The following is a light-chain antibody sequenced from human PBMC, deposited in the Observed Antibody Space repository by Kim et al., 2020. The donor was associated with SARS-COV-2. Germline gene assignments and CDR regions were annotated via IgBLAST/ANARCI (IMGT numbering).Light chain of an antibody. Sequence: DIQMTQSPSSLSASVGDRVTITCQASQDISNYLNWYQQKPGKAPKVLIYAASNLETGVPSRFSGSKSGTDFTFSISSLQPEDIATYYCQQYDNLPLTFGGGTKVDIK. CDR3: QQYDNLPLT. CDR1: QDISNY. CDR2: AAS. J-gene: IGKJ4*01. V-gene: IGKV1-33*01.